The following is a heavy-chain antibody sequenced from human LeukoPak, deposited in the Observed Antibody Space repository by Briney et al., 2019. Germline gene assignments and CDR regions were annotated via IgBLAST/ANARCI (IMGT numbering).Heavy chain of an antibody. CDR2: INPNSGGT. CDR3: ALVVPAAIYMDV. D-gene: IGHD2-2*02. J-gene: IGHJ6*03. V-gene: IGHV1-2*02. CDR1: GYTFIGYY. Sequence: ASVKVSCKASGYTFIGYYMHWVRQAPGQGLEWMGWINPNSGGTNYAQKFQGRVTMTRDTSISTAYMELSRLRSDDTAVYYCALVVPAAIYMDVWGKGTTVTVSS.